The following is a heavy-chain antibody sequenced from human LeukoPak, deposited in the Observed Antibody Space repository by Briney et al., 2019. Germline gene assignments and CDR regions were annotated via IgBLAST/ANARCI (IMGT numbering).Heavy chain of an antibody. J-gene: IGHJ4*02. CDR2: ISGNGGST. V-gene: IGHV3-64D*09. CDR1: GFTFSSYA. D-gene: IGHD6-6*01. CDR3: VRGHSSSSNYFDY. Sequence: GGSLRLSCSASGFTFSSYAMRWVRQAPGKGLEYVSGISGNGGSTNYEDSVKGRFTISRDNSKNTLYLQMRSLRAEDTAVYYCVRGHSSSSNYFDYWGQGSLVTVSS.